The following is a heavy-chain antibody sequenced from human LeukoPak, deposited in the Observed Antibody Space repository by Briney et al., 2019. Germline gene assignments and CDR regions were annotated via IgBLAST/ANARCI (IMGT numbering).Heavy chain of an antibody. V-gene: IGHV4-59*01. CDR1: GGSISSYY. Sequence: AETLSLTCTVSGGSISSYYRSWIRQPPGKRLEWIGHINYSGNTNYNPSLKSRVTISVDTSKNQFSLKLSSVTAADTAVYYCASRSSIWSGYQDTLYYFDSWGQGTLVTVSS. CDR3: ASRSSIWSGYQDTLYYFDS. J-gene: IGHJ4*02. CDR2: INYSGNT. D-gene: IGHD3-3*01.